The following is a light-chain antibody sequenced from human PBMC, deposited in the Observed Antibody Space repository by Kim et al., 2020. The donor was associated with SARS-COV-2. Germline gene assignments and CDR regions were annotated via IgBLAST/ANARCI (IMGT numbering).Light chain of an antibody. CDR3: QQYNNWPGT. V-gene: IGKV3-15*01. Sequence: SVSPGERATLSCRASQSVTSNLAWYQQKPGQAPRLLIYGASTRATGVPARFSGIGSGTEFTLTISSLQSEDFAVYYCQQYNNWPGTFGQGTKLEI. J-gene: IGKJ2*01. CDR2: GAS. CDR1: QSVTSN.